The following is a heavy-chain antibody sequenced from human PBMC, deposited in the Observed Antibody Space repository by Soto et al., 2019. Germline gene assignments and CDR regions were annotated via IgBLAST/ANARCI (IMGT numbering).Heavy chain of an antibody. J-gene: IGHJ6*02. CDR2: ISACNGNT. D-gene: IGHD5-18*01. CDR1: GYTFTSNG. V-gene: IGHV1-18*01. Sequence: ASVKVSCKASGYTFTSNGISWVRQAPGQGHERMGWISACNGNTNYAQKLQGRVTMTTDTSTSTAYMELRSLRSDDTAVYYCARVYVVTSMVTFYYYYYGMDVWGQGSTVTVSS. CDR3: ARVYVVTSMVTFYYYYYGMDV.